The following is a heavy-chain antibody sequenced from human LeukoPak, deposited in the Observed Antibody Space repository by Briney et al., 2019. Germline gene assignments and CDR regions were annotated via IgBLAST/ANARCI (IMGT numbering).Heavy chain of an antibody. Sequence: PSDTLSLTCTVSGGFISSYYWSWIRQPPRKGLEGIGYIYYSGSTNYNPPLKSRVIISVDASKNQFSLKLSSVTVAETAVYYCARGGNSGDLKLPLDYWGQGTLVSVSS. D-gene: IGHD1-26*01. CDR2: IYYSGST. CDR1: GGFISSYY. CDR3: ARGGNSGDLKLPLDY. V-gene: IGHV4-59*07. J-gene: IGHJ4*02.